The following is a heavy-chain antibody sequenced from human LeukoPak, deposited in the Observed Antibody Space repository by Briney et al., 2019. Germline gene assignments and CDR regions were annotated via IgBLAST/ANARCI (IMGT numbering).Heavy chain of an antibody. V-gene: IGHV4-4*07. CDR1: GGSISSYY. CDR3: ARYYYGSPFDI. Sequence: PSETLSLTCTVSGGSISSYYWSWLRQPAGKGLEGIGRIYTSGSTNYNPSLKSRVTISVDTSKNQFSLKLSSVTAADTAVYYCARYYYGSPFDIWGQGTMVTVSS. J-gene: IGHJ3*02. D-gene: IGHD3-10*01. CDR2: IYTSGST.